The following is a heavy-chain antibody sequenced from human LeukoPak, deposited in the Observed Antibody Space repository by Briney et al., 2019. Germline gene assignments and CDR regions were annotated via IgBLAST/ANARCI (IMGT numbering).Heavy chain of an antibody. V-gene: IGHV3-20*04. Sequence: VGSLRLSCAASGFTFDDFAMSWGSEAPGRGWWWGSGINWIVGSTVYADSVKGRSTISRDNAKTSLYLQMNSLRAEDTAVYYCARDEVGGPLKYWGQGILVTVSS. CDR1: GFTFDDFA. CDR3: ARDEVGGPLKY. J-gene: IGHJ4*02. D-gene: IGHD1-26*01. CDR2: INWIVGST.